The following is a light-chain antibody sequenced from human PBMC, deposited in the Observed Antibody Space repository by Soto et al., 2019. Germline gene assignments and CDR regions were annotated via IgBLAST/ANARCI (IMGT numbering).Light chain of an antibody. CDR3: QQYGSWPWT. CDR1: QSVDND. V-gene: IGKV3D-15*01. J-gene: IGKJ1*01. Sequence: EIVLTQSPATLSVSPGERATLSCRASQSVDNDLAWYQQKPGQPPRLLIYDASTRATGIPARFSGSQSGTEFTLTISSLLSEDFAVYSCQQYGSWPWTFGQGTKVDIK. CDR2: DAS.